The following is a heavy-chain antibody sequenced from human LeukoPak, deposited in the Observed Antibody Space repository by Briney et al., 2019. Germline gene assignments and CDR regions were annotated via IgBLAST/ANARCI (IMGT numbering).Heavy chain of an antibody. CDR1: GFTFGTYS. Sequence: GGSLRLSCAASGFTFGTYSMNWVRQAPGKGLEWVSSINSSSSYIYYADSVKGRFTISRDNAKNSLFLQMSSLRAEDTAVYYCARDAMVRGVLIDYWGQGTLVTVSS. CDR2: INSSSSYI. J-gene: IGHJ4*02. D-gene: IGHD3-10*01. CDR3: ARDAMVRGVLIDY. V-gene: IGHV3-21*01.